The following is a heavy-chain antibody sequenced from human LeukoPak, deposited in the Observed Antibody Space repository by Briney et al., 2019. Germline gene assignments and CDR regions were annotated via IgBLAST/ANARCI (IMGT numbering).Heavy chain of an antibody. CDR2: INPNSGGT. D-gene: IGHD4-17*01. Sequence: GASVKVSCKASGYTFTGYYMHWVRQAPGQGLEWMGWINPNSGGTNYAQKLQGRVTMTRDTSISTAYMELSRLRSDDTAVYYCARVWKDYGEMNAFDIWGQGTMVTVSS. J-gene: IGHJ3*02. CDR1: GYTFTGYY. V-gene: IGHV1-2*02. CDR3: ARVWKDYGEMNAFDI.